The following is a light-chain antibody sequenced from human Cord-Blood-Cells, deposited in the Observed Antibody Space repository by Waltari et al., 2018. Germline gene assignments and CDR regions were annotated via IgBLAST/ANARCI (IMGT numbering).Light chain of an antibody. CDR1: SRDVGGYNY. J-gene: IGLJ1*01. Sequence: QSALTQPASVSGSPGQSITTSCPGTSRDVGGYNYVPWYQQHPGKAPKLMIYDVSNRPSGVSNRFSGSKSGNTASLTISGLQAEDEADYYCSSYTSSSTYVFGTGTKVTVL. V-gene: IGLV2-14*01. CDR2: DVS. CDR3: SSYTSSSTYV.